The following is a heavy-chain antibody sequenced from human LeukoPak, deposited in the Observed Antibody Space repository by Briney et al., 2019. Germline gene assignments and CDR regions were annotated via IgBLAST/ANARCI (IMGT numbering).Heavy chain of an antibody. D-gene: IGHD1-26*01. CDR2: IIPIFGTA. CDR3: ARVPYSGSYPNYFDY. V-gene: IGHV1-69*05. Sequence: SVKVSCKASGGTFSSYAISWVRQAPGQGLEWMGRIIPIFGTANYAQKFQGRVTITTDESTSTAYMELSSLRSEDTTVYYCARVPYSGSYPNYFDYWGQGTLVTVSS. J-gene: IGHJ4*02. CDR1: GGTFSSYA.